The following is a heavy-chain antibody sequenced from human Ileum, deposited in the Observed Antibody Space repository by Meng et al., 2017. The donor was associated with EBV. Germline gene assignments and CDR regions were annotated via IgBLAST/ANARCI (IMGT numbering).Heavy chain of an antibody. Sequence: QVQLRGSGPGLGTPSETLSPPGFVAVGSISRSDWWSWVRQPPGKGLEWIGETSHSGSTNYSPSLKSRVTISLDKSKNQLSLKLNSVTAADTAVYYCASSDYYRSDYWGQGTLVTVSS. J-gene: IGHJ4*02. CDR3: ASSDYYRSDY. V-gene: IGHV4-4*02. CDR2: TSHSGST. CDR1: VGSISRSDW. D-gene: IGHD3-22*01.